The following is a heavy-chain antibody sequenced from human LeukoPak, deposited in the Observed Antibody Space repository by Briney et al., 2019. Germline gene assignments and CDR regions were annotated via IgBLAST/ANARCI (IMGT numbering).Heavy chain of an antibody. D-gene: IGHD3-10*02. Sequence: PGGSLRLSCAVSGFTFSHAWMSWVRQAPGKGLEWVSYISSSGSTIYYADSVKGRFTISRDNAKNSLYLQMNSLRAEDTAVYYCAELGITMIGGVWGKGTTVTISS. V-gene: IGHV3-11*04. J-gene: IGHJ6*04. CDR2: ISSSGSTI. CDR3: AELGITMIGGV. CDR1: GFTFSHAW.